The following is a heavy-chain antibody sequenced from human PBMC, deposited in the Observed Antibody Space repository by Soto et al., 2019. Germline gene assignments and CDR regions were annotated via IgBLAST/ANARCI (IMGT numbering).Heavy chain of an antibody. J-gene: IGHJ6*02. Sequence: GSLRLSCTASEFTLSTYGMTWVRQAPGKGLEWVSGISGSGIITNYAESVKGRFTISRDNSKNTVYLQMNSLRAEDTAVYYCAKDSSKEIVNYGMDVWGQGTTVTVSS. CDR2: ISGSGIIT. D-gene: IGHD2-15*01. CDR1: EFTLSTYG. CDR3: AKDSSKEIVNYGMDV. V-gene: IGHV3-23*01.